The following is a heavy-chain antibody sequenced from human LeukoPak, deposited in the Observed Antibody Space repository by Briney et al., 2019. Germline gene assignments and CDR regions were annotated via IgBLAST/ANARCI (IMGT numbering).Heavy chain of an antibody. D-gene: IGHD4-4*01. CDR2: IYYSGST. J-gene: IGHJ4*02. CDR3: ARDVTHGYFDY. Sequence: SETLSLTCTVSGGSISSGGYSWSWIRQHPGKGLEWIGYIYYSGSTYYNPSLKSRVTISVDTSKNQFSLKLSSVTAADTAVYYCARDVTHGYFDYWGQGTLVTVSS. V-gene: IGHV4-31*03. CDR1: GGSISSGGYS.